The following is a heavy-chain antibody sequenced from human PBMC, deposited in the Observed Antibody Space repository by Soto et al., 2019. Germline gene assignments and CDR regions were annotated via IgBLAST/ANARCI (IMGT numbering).Heavy chain of an antibody. CDR3: ARVARALIWFDP. V-gene: IGHV1-3*01. J-gene: IGHJ5*02. CDR1: GYTFTSYA. Sequence: AASVKVSCKASGYTFTSYAMHWVRQAPGQRLEWMGWINAGNGNTKYSQKFQGRVTITRDTSASTAYMELSSLRSEDTAVYYCARVARALIWFDPWGQGTLVTVSS. D-gene: IGHD3-16*01. CDR2: INAGNGNT.